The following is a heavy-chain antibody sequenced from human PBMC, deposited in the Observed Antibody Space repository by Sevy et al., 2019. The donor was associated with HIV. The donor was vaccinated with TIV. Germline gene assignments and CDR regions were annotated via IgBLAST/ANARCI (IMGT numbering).Heavy chain of an antibody. D-gene: IGHD3-10*01. CDR2: ISSSSSTI. CDR3: ASPLPFYYGSGSEEFDY. V-gene: IGHV3-48*01. CDR1: GLTFSTYS. Sequence: GGSPRLSCAASGLTFSTYSMNWVRQAPGKGLEWVSYISSSSSTIYYADSVKGRFTISRDNAKNSLYLQMNSPRAEDTAVYYCASPLPFYYGSGSEEFDYWGRGTLVTVSS. J-gene: IGHJ4*02.